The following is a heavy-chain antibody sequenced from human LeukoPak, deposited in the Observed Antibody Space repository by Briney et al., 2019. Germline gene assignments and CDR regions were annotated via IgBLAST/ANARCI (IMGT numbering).Heavy chain of an antibody. CDR3: AREVAFDM. CDR2: ISSSSSYT. CDR1: GFTFSSYP. Sequence: PGGSLRLSCAASGFTFSSYPMNWVRQAPGKGLEWVSSISSSSSYTFYADSVKGRFTISRDNAKNSLYLQMNSLRAEDTAVYYFAREVAFDMSGQGTMVTVSS. V-gene: IGHV3-21*06. J-gene: IGHJ3*02.